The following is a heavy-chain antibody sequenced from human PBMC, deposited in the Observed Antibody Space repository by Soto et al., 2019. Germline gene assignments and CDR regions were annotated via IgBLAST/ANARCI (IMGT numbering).Heavy chain of an antibody. CDR2: INHLGSI. Sequence: SETLSLTCAVYGWSLSDYFWSWIRQPPGMALEWIGEINHLGSINYNPSLKSRVTMSVDTSKNQFSLTLNSVTAADTATYYCARGGISHWAYFYYMDVWDRGTTVTVSS. CDR1: GWSLSDYF. CDR3: ARGGISHWAYFYYMDV. D-gene: IGHD2-21*01. V-gene: IGHV4-34*01. J-gene: IGHJ6*03.